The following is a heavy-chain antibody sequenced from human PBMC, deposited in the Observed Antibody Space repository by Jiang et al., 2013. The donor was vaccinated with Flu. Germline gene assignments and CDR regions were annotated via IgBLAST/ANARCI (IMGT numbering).Heavy chain of an antibody. J-gene: IGHJ4*02. CDR3: ARAQNNSGFELPYFDY. D-gene: IGHD5-12*01. Sequence: EWIGSIYDDGSTYYNPSLRSRVSMSVDTSKNQFSLKLSSVTAADTAVYYCARAQNNSGFELPYFDYWSQGTLGHRLL. CDR2: IYDDGST. V-gene: IGHV4-39*07.